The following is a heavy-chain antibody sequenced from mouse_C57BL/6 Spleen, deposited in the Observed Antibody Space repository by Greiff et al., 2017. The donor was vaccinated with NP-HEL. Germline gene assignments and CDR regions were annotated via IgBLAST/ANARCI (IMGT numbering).Heavy chain of an antibody. Sequence: DVHLVESGGGLVKPGGSLKLSCAASGFTFSDYGMHWVRQAPEKGLEWVAYISSGSSTIYYAETVKGRFTIPRDNAKNTLFLQMTSLRSEDTAMYYCATGLYAMDYWGQGTSVTVSS. CDR2: ISSGSSTI. CDR3: ATGLYAMDY. J-gene: IGHJ4*01. CDR1: GFTFSDYG. D-gene: IGHD4-1*01. V-gene: IGHV5-17*01.